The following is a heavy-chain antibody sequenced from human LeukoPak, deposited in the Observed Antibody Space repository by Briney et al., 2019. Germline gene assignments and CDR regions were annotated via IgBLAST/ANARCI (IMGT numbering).Heavy chain of an antibody. V-gene: IGHV3-66*01. CDR1: GFTVSSNY. CDR3: AREVGS. D-gene: IGHD1-26*01. Sequence: GGSLRLSCAASGFTVSSNYMSWVRQAPGTGLKWVSVIYASGSSYYADSVKGRFSVSRDNSKNTVYLQMNTLRVEDTAVYYCAREVGSWGQGTLVTVSS. CDR2: IYASGSS. J-gene: IGHJ5*02.